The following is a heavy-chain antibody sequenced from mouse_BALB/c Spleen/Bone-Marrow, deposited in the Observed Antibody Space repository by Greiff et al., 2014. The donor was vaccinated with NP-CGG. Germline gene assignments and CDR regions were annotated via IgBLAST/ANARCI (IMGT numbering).Heavy chain of an antibody. J-gene: IGHJ1*01. Sequence: DVKLQESGAELVKPGASVKLSCTASGFNIKDTYLHWVKQRPEQGLDWIGRIDPAIFTKYDPKFQGKATITADTSSNTAYLHLSRLTSEDTAVCCGASYRYGWYFDDWGAGTTVTVSS. CDR1: GFNIKDTY. CDR3: ASYRYGWYFDD. D-gene: IGHD2-14*01. CDR2: IDPAIFT. V-gene: IGHV14-3*02.